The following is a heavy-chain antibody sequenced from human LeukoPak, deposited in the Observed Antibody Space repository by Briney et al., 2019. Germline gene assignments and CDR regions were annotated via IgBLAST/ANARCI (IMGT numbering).Heavy chain of an antibody. Sequence: SETLSLTCSVSGGSISSYYWSWIRQPPGKGLEWIGYVSNSGRTDYNPSLKSRVTISIDTSRNQFSLRLSSVTAADTAVYFCARENDRYGRIDYWGQGTLVTVSS. J-gene: IGHJ4*02. CDR3: ARENDRYGRIDY. V-gene: IGHV4-59*01. CDR1: GGSISSYY. CDR2: VSNSGRT. D-gene: IGHD5-18*01.